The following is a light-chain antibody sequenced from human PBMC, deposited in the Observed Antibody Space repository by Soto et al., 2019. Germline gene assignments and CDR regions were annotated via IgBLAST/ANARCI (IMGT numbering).Light chain of an antibody. CDR1: QSIRNY. J-gene: IGKJ2*01. V-gene: IGKV1-39*01. CDR2: TAA. Sequence: DIQMTQSPSSLSASVGDRVTITCRASQSIRNYLNWYQQKPGRAPKLLIYTAASLESGVPSRFSGGGSGTDYTLTISSLQPEDFATYYCQQSYSAPPTFGQGTKLEIK. CDR3: QQSYSAPPT.